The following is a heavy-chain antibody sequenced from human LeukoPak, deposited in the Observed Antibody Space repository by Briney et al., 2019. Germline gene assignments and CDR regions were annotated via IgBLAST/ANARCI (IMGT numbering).Heavy chain of an antibody. CDR1: GFTFSAYN. CDR2: ISGGSGGI. D-gene: IGHD2-15*01. Sequence: PGGSLRLSCAASGFTFSAYNMYWVRQAPGKGLEWVSYISGGSGGIYYADSAKGRFTISRDNAKNSLYLQMNSLRAEDTAVYYCAREWTQHGGGSFYGMDVWGQGTTVTVSS. V-gene: IGHV3-48*04. J-gene: IGHJ6*02. CDR3: AREWTQHGGGSFYGMDV.